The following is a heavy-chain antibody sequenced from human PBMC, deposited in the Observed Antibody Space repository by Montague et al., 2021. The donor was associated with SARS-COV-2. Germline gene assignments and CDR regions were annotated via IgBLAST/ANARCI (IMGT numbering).Heavy chain of an antibody. CDR2: INHSGST. Sequence: SETLSLTCSVSGDSIRRGQYYWTWIRQPPGKGLEWIGEINHSGSTNYNPSLKSRVSISVDTSKNQFSLKLSSVTAADTAVYYCARGAPTITMIVVVFAGAGWYFDLWGRGTLVTVSS. CDR1: GDSIRRGQYY. D-gene: IGHD3-22*01. CDR3: ARGAPTITMIVVVFAGAGWYFDL. V-gene: IGHV4-34*01. J-gene: IGHJ2*01.